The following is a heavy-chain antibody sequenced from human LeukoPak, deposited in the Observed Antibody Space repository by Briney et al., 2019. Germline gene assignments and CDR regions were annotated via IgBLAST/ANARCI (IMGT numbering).Heavy chain of an antibody. V-gene: IGHV3-66*01. Sequence: GGSLRLSCAASGFTVSTNYMSWVRQAPGKGLEWVSVIYSGGSTYYADSVKGRFTFSRDNSKNTLYLQMNSLRAEDTAVYYCARDHSPEYNSSAGYFQLWGQGTLVTVSS. CDR3: ARDHSPEYNSSAGYFQL. CDR1: GFTVSTNY. J-gene: IGHJ1*01. D-gene: IGHD6-6*01. CDR2: IYSGGST.